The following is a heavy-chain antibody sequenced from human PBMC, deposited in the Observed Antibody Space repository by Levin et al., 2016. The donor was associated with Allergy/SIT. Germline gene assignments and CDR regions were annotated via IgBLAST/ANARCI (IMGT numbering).Heavy chain of an antibody. CDR2: ISGRGSVI. J-gene: IGHJ4*02. CDR3: AKERSGLDY. Sequence: RQAPGKGLEWVSSISGRGSVIYYSDSVKGRFTISRDNAKTSLYLQMNSLRADDTAVYYCAKERSGLDYWGQGTLVTVSS. D-gene: IGHD3-3*01. V-gene: IGHV3-11*01.